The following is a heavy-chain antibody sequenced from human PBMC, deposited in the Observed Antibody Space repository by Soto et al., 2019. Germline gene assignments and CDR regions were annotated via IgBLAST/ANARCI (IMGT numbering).Heavy chain of an antibody. CDR1: GFTFSIYS. D-gene: IGHD1-26*01. CDR3: GGESSGTYYHWYFDL. CDR2: ISSSGSFI. Sequence: EVQLVESGGGLVQPGGSLRLSCAASGFTFSIYSMNWVRQAPGKGLEWVSSISSSGSFIYYADSVKGRFTISRDNAKNARYLEMNSLRAEDTAVYYCGGESSGTYYHWYFDLWGRGTLSLSPQ. J-gene: IGHJ2*01. V-gene: IGHV3-21*01.